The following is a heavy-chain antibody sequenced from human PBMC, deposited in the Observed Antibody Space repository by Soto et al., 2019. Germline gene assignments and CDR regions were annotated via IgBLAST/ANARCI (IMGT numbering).Heavy chain of an antibody. CDR1: GFTFSSYA. CDR3: ARDCSSSSRSVWAY. V-gene: IGHV3-23*01. Sequence: GGSLRLSCAASGFTFSSYAMSWVRQAPGKGLEWVSAISGSGGSTYYADSVKGRFTVSRDNSKNTLYLQMHSLRADDTAVYYCARDCSSSSRSVWAYWGQGTLVTVSS. J-gene: IGHJ4*02. CDR2: ISGSGGST. D-gene: IGHD2-2*01.